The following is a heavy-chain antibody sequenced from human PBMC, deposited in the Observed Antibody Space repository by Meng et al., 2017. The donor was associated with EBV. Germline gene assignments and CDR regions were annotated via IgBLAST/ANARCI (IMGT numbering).Heavy chain of an antibody. CDR2: VYYSGNS. Sequence: QLQLYQSGPGLVKPSETLSLTCTVAGDSISSRSYYWGWIRQSPGKGLEWIGNVYYSGNSYYNPSLKSRVTISVDTSKNQFYLKLISVTAADTAVYFCARVSFYDYWSGYSFNWFDPWGQGPLVTVSS. CDR1: GDSISSRSYY. V-gene: IGHV4-39*01. CDR3: ARVSFYDYWSGYSFNWFDP. J-gene: IGHJ5*02. D-gene: IGHD3-3*01.